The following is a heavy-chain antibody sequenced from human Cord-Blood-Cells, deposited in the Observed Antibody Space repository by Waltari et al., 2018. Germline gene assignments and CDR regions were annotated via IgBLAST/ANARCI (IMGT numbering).Heavy chain of an antibody. Sequence: QVQLQESGPGLVKPSGTLSLTCAVSGGSISRSNWWRWVRQPPGKGLEWIGEIYHSGSTNYNPSLKSRVTISVDKAKNQFSLKLSSVTAADTAVYYCARGIWFRKLSGTFDYWGQGTLVTVSS. CDR1: GGSISRSNW. CDR3: ARGIWFRKLSGTFDY. D-gene: IGHD3-10*01. J-gene: IGHJ4*02. V-gene: IGHV4-4*02. CDR2: IYHSGST.